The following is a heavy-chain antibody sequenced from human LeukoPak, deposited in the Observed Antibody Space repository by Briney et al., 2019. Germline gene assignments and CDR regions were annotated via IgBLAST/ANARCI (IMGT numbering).Heavy chain of an antibody. Sequence: PGGSLRLSCAASGLSFSLHAKNWVRQAPGKGLEWVSSITSSSGYIFYADSVKGRFTISRDNAENSVFLQMNSLRAEDTAVYYCARGKTYDYDTMGNYPDAFDIWGQGTVVTVSS. J-gene: IGHJ3*02. D-gene: IGHD3-22*01. CDR1: GLSFSLHA. CDR3: ARGKTYDYDTMGNYPDAFDI. V-gene: IGHV3-21*01. CDR2: ITSSSGYI.